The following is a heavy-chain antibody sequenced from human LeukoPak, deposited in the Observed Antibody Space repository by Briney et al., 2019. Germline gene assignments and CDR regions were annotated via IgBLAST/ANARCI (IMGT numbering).Heavy chain of an antibody. D-gene: IGHD6-13*01. CDR2: IYSGGST. V-gene: IGHV3-53*01. Sequence: PGGSLRLSCAASGFTFSSNYMSWVRQAPGKGLEWVSVIYSGGSTYYADSVKGRFTISRDNSKNTLYLQMNSLRAEDTAVYYCARDPGLAAATNWFDPWGQGTLVTVPS. CDR3: ARDPGLAAATNWFDP. J-gene: IGHJ5*02. CDR1: GFTFSSNY.